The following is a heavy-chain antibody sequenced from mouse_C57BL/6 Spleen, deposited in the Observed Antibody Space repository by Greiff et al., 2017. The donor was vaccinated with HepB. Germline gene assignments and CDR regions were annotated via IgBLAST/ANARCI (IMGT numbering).Heavy chain of an antibody. V-gene: IGHV1-26*01. D-gene: IGHD2-12*01. CDR1: GYTFTDYY. CDR3: ARYDSSDY. CDR2: INPNNGGT. Sequence: EVQLQQSGPELVKPGASVKISCKASGYTFTDYYMNWVKQSHGKSLEWIGDINPNNGGTSYNQKFKGKATLTVDKSSSTAYMELRSLTSEDSAVYYCARYDSSDYWGQGTTLTVSS. J-gene: IGHJ2*01.